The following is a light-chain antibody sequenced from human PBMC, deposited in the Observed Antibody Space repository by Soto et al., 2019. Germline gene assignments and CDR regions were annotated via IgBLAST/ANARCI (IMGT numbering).Light chain of an antibody. V-gene: IGKV3-15*01. Sequence: EIVMTQSPATLSVSPGERATLSCRASQSVSSTLAWYQQKPGQAPRLLIYGASTRATGIPARFSGSGSGTDFTLTSISMQSEDFAVYYCEQYNNWPRTLGQGTKVEIK. CDR2: GAS. CDR1: QSVSST. CDR3: EQYNNWPRT. J-gene: IGKJ1*01.